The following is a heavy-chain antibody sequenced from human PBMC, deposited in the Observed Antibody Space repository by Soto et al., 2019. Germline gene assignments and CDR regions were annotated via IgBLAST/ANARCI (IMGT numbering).Heavy chain of an antibody. D-gene: IGHD1-1*01. Sequence: LSLTCTVSGGSISSAGYYWSWIRQHPGKGLEGIGYIYFSGVTYYNPSLESRVTISVDTSKNQFSLRLSSVTAADTAVYYCARDPWRTPPEAAFDVWGQGTKVTVSS. CDR2: IYFSGVT. J-gene: IGHJ3*01. CDR3: ARDPWRTPPEAAFDV. CDR1: GGSISSAGYY. V-gene: IGHV4-31*03.